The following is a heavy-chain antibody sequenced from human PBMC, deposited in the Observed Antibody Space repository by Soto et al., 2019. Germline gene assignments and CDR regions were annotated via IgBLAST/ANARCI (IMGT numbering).Heavy chain of an antibody. J-gene: IGHJ6*03. CDR1: GYTFTGYY. V-gene: IGHV1-2*04. CDR2: INPNSGGT. Sequence: ASVKVSCKASGYTFTGYYMHWVRQAPGQGLEWMGWINPNSGGTNYAQKFQGWVTMTRDTSISTAYMELSRLRSDDTAVYYCARGSYIATRGDYYYMDVWGKGTTVTVSS. CDR3: ARGSYIATRGDYYYMDV. D-gene: IGHD6-6*01.